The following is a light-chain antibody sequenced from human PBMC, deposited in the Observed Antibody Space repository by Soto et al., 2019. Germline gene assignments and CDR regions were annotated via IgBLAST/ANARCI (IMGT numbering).Light chain of an antibody. CDR3: QQYGSSGT. CDR2: GAS. J-gene: IGKJ1*01. V-gene: IGKV3-20*01. CDR1: QSVNY. Sequence: EIVLTQSPGTLSLSPGERATLSCRASQSVNYLAWYQQKPGQAPRLLIYGASNRATGIPDRFSGSGSGTDFTLTISRLEPEDFAVYYCQQYGSSGTFGQGTKVEIK.